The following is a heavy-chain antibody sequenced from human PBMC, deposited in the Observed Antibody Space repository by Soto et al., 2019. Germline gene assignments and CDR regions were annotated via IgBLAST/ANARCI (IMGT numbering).Heavy chain of an antibody. V-gene: IGHV4-31*03. CDR2: IYYSGST. CDR3: ARAVLGLRFLEWLALDAFDI. J-gene: IGHJ3*02. D-gene: IGHD3-3*01. Sequence: QVQLQESGPGLVKPSQTLSLTCTVSGGSISSGGYYWSWIRQHPGKGLEWIGYIYYSGSTYYNPSLKSRVTISVDTSKNQFSLKLSSVTAADTAVYYCARAVLGLRFLEWLALDAFDIWGQGTMVTVSS. CDR1: GGSISSGGYY.